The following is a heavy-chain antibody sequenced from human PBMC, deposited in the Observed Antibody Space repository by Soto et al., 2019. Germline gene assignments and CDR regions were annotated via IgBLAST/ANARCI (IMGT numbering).Heavy chain of an antibody. Sequence: GESLKISCKGSGYSFTSYWIGWVRQMPGKGLEWMGIIYPGDSDTRYSPSFQGQVTISADKSISTAYLQWSSLKASDTAMYYCARTYYYDSSGYYGPDYWGQGTLVTVSS. D-gene: IGHD3-22*01. CDR3: ARTYYYDSSGYYGPDY. CDR1: GYSFTSYW. J-gene: IGHJ4*02. CDR2: IYPGDSDT. V-gene: IGHV5-51*01.